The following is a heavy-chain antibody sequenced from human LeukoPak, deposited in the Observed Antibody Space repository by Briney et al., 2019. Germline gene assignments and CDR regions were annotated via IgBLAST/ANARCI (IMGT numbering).Heavy chain of an antibody. J-gene: IGHJ6*02. V-gene: IGHV3-23*01. CDR3: AKVGHQLTGTTTGGVKYYFYYGMDV. Sequence: QAGGSLRLSCAVSGITLSNYGMSWVRQAPGKGLKWVAGISDSGGRTNYADSVKGRFTISRDNSENTLYLQMNSLRAEDTAVYYCAKVGHQLTGTTTGGVKYYFYYGMDVWGQGTTVTVSS. D-gene: IGHD1-20*01. CDR1: GITLSNYG. CDR2: ISDSGGRT.